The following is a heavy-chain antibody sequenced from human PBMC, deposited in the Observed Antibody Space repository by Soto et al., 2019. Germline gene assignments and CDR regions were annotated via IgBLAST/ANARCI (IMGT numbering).Heavy chain of an antibody. CDR2: ISSTSSHI. CDR1: EFSFSTYN. D-gene: IGHD6-13*01. V-gene: IGHV3-21*01. CDR3: ARDPAADGNYGMDV. Sequence: EVQLVESGGGLVKPGGSLRLSCVASEFSFSTYNMNWVRQAPGKGLEWVSFISSTSSHIHYADSVKGRFTISRDNAKNSLYLQMNSLRAEDTAVYYCARDPAADGNYGMDVWGQGTTVTVSS. J-gene: IGHJ6*02.